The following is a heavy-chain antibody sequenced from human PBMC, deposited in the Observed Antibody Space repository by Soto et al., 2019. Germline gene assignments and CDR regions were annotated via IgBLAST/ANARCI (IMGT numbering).Heavy chain of an antibody. CDR1: GYSFTSYW. D-gene: IGHD1-7*01. CDR3: ARHWYSWNYKNCFDP. CDR2: IDPSDSYT. Sequence: GESLKISCKGSGYSFTSYWISWVRQMPGKGLEWMGRIDPSDSYTNYSPSFQGHVTISADKSISTAYLQWSSLKASDTAMYCCARHWYSWNYKNCFDPCGQRTLVTVSS. V-gene: IGHV5-10-1*01. J-gene: IGHJ5*02.